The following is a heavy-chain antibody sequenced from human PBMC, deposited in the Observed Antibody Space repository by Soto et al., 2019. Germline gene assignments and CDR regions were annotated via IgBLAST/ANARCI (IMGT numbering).Heavy chain of an antibody. CDR2: INHSGST. Sequence: PSETLSLTCAVYGGSFSGYYWSWIRQPPGKGLEWIGEINHSGSTNYNPSLKSRVTISVDTSKNQFSLKLSSVTAADTAVYYCARSGGYMTRGYSGYDRLLSASYGMDVWGQGTTVTVSS. J-gene: IGHJ6*02. CDR1: GGSFSGYY. D-gene: IGHD5-12*01. V-gene: IGHV4-34*01. CDR3: ARSGGYMTRGYSGYDRLLSASYGMDV.